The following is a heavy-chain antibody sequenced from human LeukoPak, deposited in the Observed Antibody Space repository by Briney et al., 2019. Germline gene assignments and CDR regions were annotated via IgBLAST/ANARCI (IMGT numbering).Heavy chain of an antibody. J-gene: IGHJ4*02. CDR2: IYYSGST. D-gene: IGHD3-10*01. CDR1: GGSISSYY. CDR3: ARGITMVRGVTEGGYYFDY. Sequence: PSETLSLTCTVSGGSISSYYWSWIRQPPGKGLEWIGYIYYSGSTNYNPSLKSRVTISVDTSKNQFSLKLSSVTAADTAVYYCARGITMVRGVTEGGYYFDYWGQGTLVTVSS. V-gene: IGHV4-59*01.